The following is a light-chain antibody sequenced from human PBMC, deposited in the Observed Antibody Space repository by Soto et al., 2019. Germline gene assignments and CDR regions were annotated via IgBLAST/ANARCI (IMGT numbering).Light chain of an antibody. Sequence: LTQPASLSDSPGQSITISCTGTSSDVGGSNHVSWYQQHPGKAPKLMIYDVTNRPSGVSHRFSGSKSGSTASLIISGLQAEAEADYYCVSFTSSTPYVFGTGTKVTV. CDR3: VSFTSSTPYV. J-gene: IGLJ1*01. CDR2: DVT. CDR1: SSDVGGSNH. V-gene: IGLV2-14*01.